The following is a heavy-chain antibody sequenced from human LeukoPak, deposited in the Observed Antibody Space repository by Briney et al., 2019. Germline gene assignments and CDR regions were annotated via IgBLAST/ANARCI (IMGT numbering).Heavy chain of an antibody. CDR1: GGTFSSYA. CDR2: IIPILGIA. D-gene: IGHD3-22*01. Sequence: GASVKVSCKASGGTFSSYAISWVRQAPGQGLEWMGRIIPILGIANYAQKFQGRVTITAGKSTSTAYMELSSLRSEDTAVYYCARDPSSGYYLGDYWGQGTLVTVSS. J-gene: IGHJ4*02. CDR3: ARDPSSGYYLGDY. V-gene: IGHV1-69*04.